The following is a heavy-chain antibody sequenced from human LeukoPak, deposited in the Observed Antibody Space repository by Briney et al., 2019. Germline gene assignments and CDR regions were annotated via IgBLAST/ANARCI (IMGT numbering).Heavy chain of an antibody. D-gene: IGHD5-24*01. Sequence: GGSLRLSCAASGFTFSSYWMSWVRQAPGKGLEWVSSISSSSSYIYDADSVKGRFTISRDNAKNSLFLQMNSLRAEDTAVYYCARALEMATTRSNFDYWGQGTLVTVSS. J-gene: IGHJ4*02. CDR3: ARALEMATTRSNFDY. CDR2: ISSSSSYI. CDR1: GFTFSSYW. V-gene: IGHV3-21*01.